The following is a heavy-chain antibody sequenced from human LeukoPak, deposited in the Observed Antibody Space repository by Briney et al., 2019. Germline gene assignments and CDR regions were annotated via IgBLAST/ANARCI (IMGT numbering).Heavy chain of an antibody. V-gene: IGHV4-30-4*01. J-gene: IGHJ4*02. CDR2: IYYSGST. CDR1: GGSISSGDYY. Sequence: SETLSLTCTVSGGSISSGDYYWSWIRQPPGKGLEWIGYIYYSGSTYYNPSLKSRVTISVDTSKNQFSLKLSSVTAADTAVYYCARAPWGGGVDYWGQGTLVTVSS. D-gene: IGHD3-10*01. CDR3: ARAPWGGGVDY.